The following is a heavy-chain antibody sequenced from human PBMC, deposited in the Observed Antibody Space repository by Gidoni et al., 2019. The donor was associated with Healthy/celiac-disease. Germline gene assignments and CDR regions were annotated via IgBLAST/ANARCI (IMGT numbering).Heavy chain of an antibody. V-gene: IGHV3-30*18. D-gene: IGHD3-3*01. J-gene: IGHJ4*02. CDR1: GSTFSSYG. CDR2: ISYDGSNK. Sequence: QVQLVASGGGVVQPGRSLRLSCAASGSTFSSYGMPWVRQAPGKGLEWVAVISYDGSNKYYADSVKGRFTISRDNSKNTLYLQMNSLRAEDTAVYNCAKDGSITIFGVPHFDYWGQGTLVTVSS. CDR3: AKDGSITIFGVPHFDY.